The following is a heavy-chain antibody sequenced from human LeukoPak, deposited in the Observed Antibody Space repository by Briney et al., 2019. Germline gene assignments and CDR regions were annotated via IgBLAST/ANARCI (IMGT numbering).Heavy chain of an antibody. CDR1: GFTFSSYA. J-gene: IGHJ3*02. CDR3: AKVLGYDSSGYYYPAFDI. V-gene: IGHV3-23*01. CDR2: ISGSGGST. Sequence: VGSLRLSCAASGFTFSSYAMSWVCQAPGKGLEWVSAISGSGGSTYYADSVKGRFTISRDNSKNTLYLQMNSLRAEDTAVYYCAKVLGYDSSGYYYPAFDIWGQGTMVTVSS. D-gene: IGHD3-22*01.